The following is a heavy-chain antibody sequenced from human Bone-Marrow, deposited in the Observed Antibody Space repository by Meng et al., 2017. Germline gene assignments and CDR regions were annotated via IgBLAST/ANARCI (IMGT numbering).Heavy chain of an antibody. D-gene: IGHD3-22*01. CDR3: AREVTLLYYDSSGYYY. CDR2: INPNSGGT. Sequence: GESLKISCAASGYTFTGYYMHWVRQAPGQGLEWMGRINPNSGGTNYAQKFQGRVTMTRDTSISTAYMELSRLRSDDTAVYYCAREVTLLYYDSSGYYYWGQGTLVTVSS. J-gene: IGHJ4*02. V-gene: IGHV1-2*06. CDR1: GYTFTGYY.